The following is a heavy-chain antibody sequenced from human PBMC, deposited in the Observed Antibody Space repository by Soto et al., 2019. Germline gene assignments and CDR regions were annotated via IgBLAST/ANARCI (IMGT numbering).Heavy chain of an antibody. J-gene: IGHJ5*02. CDR3: ESILGEKGCENCFEP. D-gene: IGHD3-3*02. Sequence: SETLSLTCSVSGDYISSYYWSWIRQPPGKGLEWIGYIYYSGSTNYSPSLKSRVTISVDTSKNQFSLKLSSVTAADTAVYYCESILGEKGCENCFEPWGQGTPVPVYS. CDR1: GDYISSYY. CDR2: IYYSGST. V-gene: IGHV4-59*01.